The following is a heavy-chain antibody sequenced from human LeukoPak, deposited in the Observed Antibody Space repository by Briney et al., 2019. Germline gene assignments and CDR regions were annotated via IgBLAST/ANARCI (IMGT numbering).Heavy chain of an antibody. CDR3: ARIPYYYDSSGYYAFDI. CDR1: GGSISTYY. CDR2: IFYSGST. Sequence: SETLSLTCTVSGGSISTYYWSWIRQPPGKGLEWIWYIFYSGSTNYNPSLKSRVTISVDTSKNPFSLKLSSVTAADTAVYYCARIPYYYDSSGYYAFDIWGQGTMVTVSS. J-gene: IGHJ3*02. V-gene: IGHV4-59*08. D-gene: IGHD3-22*01.